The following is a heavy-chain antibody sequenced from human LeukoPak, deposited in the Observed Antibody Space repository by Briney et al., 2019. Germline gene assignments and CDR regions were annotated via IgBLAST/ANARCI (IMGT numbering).Heavy chain of an antibody. CDR2: IQYSGST. CDR1: GGPISIYY. J-gene: IGHJ5*02. CDR3: ARDWELGH. Sequence: SETLSLTCTVSGGPISIYYWNWIRQPPGKGLEWIGNIQYSGSTNYNPSLKSRVTILLDTSKNQFSLKLNSVTAADTAVYYCARDWELGHWGQGTLVTVS. V-gene: IGHV4-59*01. D-gene: IGHD1-1*01.